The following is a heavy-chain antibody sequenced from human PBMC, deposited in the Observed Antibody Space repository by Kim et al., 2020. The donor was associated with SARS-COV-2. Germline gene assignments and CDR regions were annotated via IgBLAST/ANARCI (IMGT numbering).Heavy chain of an antibody. Sequence: VDWVKGQFTMSRDNAKNSLYLQMSRLRTEDTAIYYCAAIDTVQVPGGIWGQGTLVTVSS. D-gene: IGHD3-10*01. CDR3: AAIDTVQVPGGI. J-gene: IGHJ4*02. V-gene: IGHV3-7*01.